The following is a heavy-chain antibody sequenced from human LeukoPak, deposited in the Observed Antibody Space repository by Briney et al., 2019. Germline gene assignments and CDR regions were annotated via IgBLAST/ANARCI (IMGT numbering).Heavy chain of an antibody. V-gene: IGHV1-8*02. J-gene: IGHJ4*02. D-gene: IGHD5-18*01. CDR2: MNPNSGDT. CDR3: ARDTAEVINSYDDY. Sequence: ASVKVSCKASGYTFTGYYMHWVRQAPGQGLEWMGWMNPNSGDTGYAQKFQGRVTMTRNTSISTVYMELSSLRSEDTAVYYCARDTAEVINSYDDYWGQGTLVTVSS. CDR1: GYTFTGYY.